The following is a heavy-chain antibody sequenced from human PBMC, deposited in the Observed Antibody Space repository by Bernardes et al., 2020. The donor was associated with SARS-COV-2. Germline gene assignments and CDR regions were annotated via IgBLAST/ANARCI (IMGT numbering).Heavy chain of an antibody. Sequence: SETLSLTCTVSGGSINNYYWSWIRQPPGKGLEWIGYILHTGSSNYNPSLKSRVAISLDTSKNHFSLKLNSVTAADTAVYYCARAFPGFGIVIDYFDFWGQGSLVTVSS. CDR2: ILHTGSS. D-gene: IGHD3-3*01. CDR1: GGSINNYY. V-gene: IGHV4-59*01. CDR3: ARAFPGFGIVIDYFDF. J-gene: IGHJ4*02.